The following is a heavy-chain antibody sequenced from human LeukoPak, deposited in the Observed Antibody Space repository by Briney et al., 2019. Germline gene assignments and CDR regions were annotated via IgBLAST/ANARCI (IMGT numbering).Heavy chain of an antibody. CDR1: GFTFSVSW. J-gene: IGHJ3*02. Sequence: GGSLRLSCAASGFTFSVSWMSWVRQAPGKGLEWVANIKYDGNEKYYVDSVKGRFTISRDNAKNSLYLQMNSLRAEDTAVYYCARVFFVSYYYDSSGMNAFDIWGQGTMVTVSS. CDR3: ARVFFVSYYYDSSGMNAFDI. D-gene: IGHD3-22*01. V-gene: IGHV3-7*01. CDR2: IKYDGNEK.